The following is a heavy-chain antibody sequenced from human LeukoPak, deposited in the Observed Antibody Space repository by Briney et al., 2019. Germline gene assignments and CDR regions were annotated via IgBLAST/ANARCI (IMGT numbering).Heavy chain of an antibody. CDR3: ARDKSGNSGWYSYFDY. CDR1: GYTFTSYY. Sequence: GASVKVPCKASGYTFTSYYMHWVRQAPGQGLEWMGWINPNSGDTNYAQKFQGRVTMTRDTSISTAYMELSRLRSDDTAVYYCARDKSGNSGWYSYFDYWGQGTLVTVSS. D-gene: IGHD6-19*01. CDR2: INPNSGDT. J-gene: IGHJ4*02. V-gene: IGHV1-2*02.